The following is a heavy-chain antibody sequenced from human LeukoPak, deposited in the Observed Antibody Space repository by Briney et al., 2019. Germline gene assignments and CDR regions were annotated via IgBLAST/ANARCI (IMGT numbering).Heavy chain of an antibody. J-gene: IGHJ5*02. Sequence: SETLSLTCAVHGGSFSGYYWSWIRQPPGKGLEWIGEINHSGSTNYNPSLKSRVTISVDTSKNQFSLKVSSVTAADTAVYYCAGHMLGAYNWFDPWGQGTLVTVSS. D-gene: IGHD3-10*02. CDR1: GGSFSGYY. CDR3: AGHMLGAYNWFDP. CDR2: INHSGST. V-gene: IGHV4-34*01.